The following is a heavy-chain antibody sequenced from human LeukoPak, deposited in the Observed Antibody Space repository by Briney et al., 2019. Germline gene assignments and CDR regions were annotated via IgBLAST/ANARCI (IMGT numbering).Heavy chain of an antibody. V-gene: IGHV1-2*02. CDR2: INPDTGGT. CDR3: ARDSKWLRLRKGLDY. J-gene: IGHJ4*02. Sequence: ASVKVSCKGSGYTFSGYYMQWVRQAPGQGPEWMGWINPDTGGTTYAQKFQGRVTMTRDTSISTAYMELSRLTSDDTAVYYCARDSKWLRLRKGLDYWGQGTLVTVSS. CDR1: GYTFSGYY. D-gene: IGHD5-12*01.